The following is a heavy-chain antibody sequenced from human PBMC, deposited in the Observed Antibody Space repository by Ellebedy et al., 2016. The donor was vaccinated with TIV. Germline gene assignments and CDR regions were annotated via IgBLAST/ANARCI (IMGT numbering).Heavy chain of an antibody. CDR3: ARDGTDGMDV. CDR1: GYTFTSYR. J-gene: IGHJ6*02. Sequence: AASVKVSCKASGYTFTSYRMHWVRQAPGQGLEWMGIINPSGGSTSYAQKMQGRITMTRDRSTRTVFMELSSLGSEDTAVYYCARDGTDGMDVWGQGTTVTVSS. CDR2: INPSGGST. V-gene: IGHV1-46*04.